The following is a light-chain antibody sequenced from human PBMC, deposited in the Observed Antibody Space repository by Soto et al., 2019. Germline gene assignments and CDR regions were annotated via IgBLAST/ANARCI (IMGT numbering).Light chain of an antibody. CDR2: ALS. J-gene: IGKJ4*01. Sequence: DIRVTQSPSSLSASIGDRVIITCRASQPISTSLHWFQQKPGKAPKLLIYALSNLQSGVPSRFSGSGTGTEFTLIISSPQPEDVGNYFCQQSYSTPLTFGGGTKVQI. CDR3: QQSYSTPLT. CDR1: QPISTS. V-gene: IGKV1-39*01.